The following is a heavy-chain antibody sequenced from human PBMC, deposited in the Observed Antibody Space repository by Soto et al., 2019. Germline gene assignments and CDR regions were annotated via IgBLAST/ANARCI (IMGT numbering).Heavy chain of an antibody. D-gene: IGHD2-15*01. J-gene: IGHJ1*01. V-gene: IGHV4-4*02. Sequence: SETLSLTCFVSGASISSTYWWSWVRQTPGKRLEWIGQIYHTGTTSYNPSLKNRVTISLDKSNNQFSLRLTSMTAADTAVYYCATLPPRIVVVMTDLPTWGQGTLVTVSA. CDR2: IYHTGTT. CDR1: GASISSTYW. CDR3: ATLPPRIVVVMTDLPT.